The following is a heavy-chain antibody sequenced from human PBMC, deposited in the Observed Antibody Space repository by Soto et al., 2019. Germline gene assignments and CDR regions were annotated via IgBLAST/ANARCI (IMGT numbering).Heavy chain of an antibody. CDR1: GFTFSSYA. V-gene: IGHV3-23*01. J-gene: IGHJ4*02. CDR2: ISGSGDNT. D-gene: IGHD1-26*01. Sequence: EVQLLESGGRLVQPGGSLRLSCAASGFTFSSYAMNWVRQAPGKGLEWVSGISGSGDNTYYADSVKGRFTISRDNSKNTLYVQMYSLRTEDMAVYYCAKGGGRGGSFNTRVVYWGQGTLVTVSS. CDR3: AKGGGRGGSFNTRVVY.